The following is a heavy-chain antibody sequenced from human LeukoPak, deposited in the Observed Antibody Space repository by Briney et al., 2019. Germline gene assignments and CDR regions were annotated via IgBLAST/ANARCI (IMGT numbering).Heavy chain of an antibody. CDR3: AKDHYYDSSGYYYVFRAIDY. CDR1: GFTFSSYG. D-gene: IGHD3-22*01. Sequence: PGGSLRLSCAASGFTFSSYGMHWVRQAPGKGLEWVAFIRYDGSNKYYADSVKGRFTISRDNSKNTLYLQMNSLRAEDTAVYYCAKDHYYDSSGYYYVFRAIDYWGQGTLVTVSS. CDR2: IRYDGSNK. J-gene: IGHJ4*02. V-gene: IGHV3-30*02.